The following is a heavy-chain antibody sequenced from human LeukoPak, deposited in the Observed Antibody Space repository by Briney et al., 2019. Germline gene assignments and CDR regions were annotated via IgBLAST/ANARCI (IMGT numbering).Heavy chain of an antibody. CDR3: ARKYSSGQSAEYFQH. V-gene: IGHV3-74*01. CDR2: INSDGSST. J-gene: IGHJ1*01. D-gene: IGHD6-19*01. CDR1: GFTFSSYW. Sequence: GGSLRLSCAASGFTFSSYWMHWVRQAPGKGLVWVSRINSDGSSTSYADSVKGRFTISRDNAKNTLYLQMNSLRAEDTAVYYCARKYSSGQSAEYFQHWGQGTLVTVSS.